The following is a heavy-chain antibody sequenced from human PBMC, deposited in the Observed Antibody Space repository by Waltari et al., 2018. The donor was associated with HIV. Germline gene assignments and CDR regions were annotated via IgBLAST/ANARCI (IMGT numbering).Heavy chain of an antibody. CDR2: IKSKSDGETV. J-gene: IGHJ4*02. D-gene: IGHD1-26*01. CDR1: GFTFTIAW. Sequence: EVQLVESGGGLVKPGGSLRLSCVGSGFTFTIAWINWVRQAPGKGLEWVGRIKSKSDGETVDDGDPVRGRFSISRDDSQNTVFLQMNSLKTEDTAVYYCTRKAFSGSYYDSWGQGALVTVSS. CDR3: TRKAFSGSYYDS. V-gene: IGHV3-15*01.